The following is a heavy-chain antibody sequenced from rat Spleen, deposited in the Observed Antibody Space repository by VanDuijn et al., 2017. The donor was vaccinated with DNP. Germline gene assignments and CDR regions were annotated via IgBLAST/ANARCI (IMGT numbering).Heavy chain of an antibody. J-gene: IGHJ4*01. D-gene: IGHD1-11*01. CDR1: GFSLTSYG. CDR3: TRGGSMDA. Sequence: QVQLEESGPGLVQPSQTLSLTCTVSGFSLTSYGVSWVRQPPGKGLEWIAALSSGGITYYNSALKSRLTISRDTSKSQVFLKMNSLQTEDTAIYFCTRGGSMDAWGQGTSVTVSS. CDR2: LSSGGIT. V-gene: IGHV2S12*01.